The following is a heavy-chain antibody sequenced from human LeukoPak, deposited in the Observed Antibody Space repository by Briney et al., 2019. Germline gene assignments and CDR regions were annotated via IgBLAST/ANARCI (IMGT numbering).Heavy chain of an antibody. D-gene: IGHD1-20*01. V-gene: IGHV1-2*02. CDR2: VNPNSGGT. CDR1: GYSFTGYY. J-gene: IGHJ4*02. CDR3: ARGLHNWNGGVY. Sequence: ASVKVSCKASGYSFTGYYMHWVRQAPGQGLEWMGWVNPNSGGTNYAQKFQGRVTMTRDTSISTAYMELSRLRSDDTAVYYCARGLHNWNGGVYWGQGTLVTVSS.